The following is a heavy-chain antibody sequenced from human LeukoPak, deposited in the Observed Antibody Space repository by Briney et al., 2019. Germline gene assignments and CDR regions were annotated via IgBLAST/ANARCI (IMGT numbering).Heavy chain of an antibody. J-gene: IGHJ4*02. V-gene: IGHV3-21*01. Sequence: GGSLRLSCAASGFTFSSYSMNWVRQAPGKGLEWVSSISSSSSYIYYADSVKGRFTISRDNAKNSLYLLMNSLRAEDTAVYYCARAPRGRSAPRENFDYWGQGTLVTVSS. CDR2: ISSSSSYI. CDR3: ARAPRGRSAPRENFDY. CDR1: GFTFSSYS.